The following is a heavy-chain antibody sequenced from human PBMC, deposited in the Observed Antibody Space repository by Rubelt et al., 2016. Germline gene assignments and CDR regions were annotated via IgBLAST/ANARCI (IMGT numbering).Heavy chain of an antibody. CDR1: GYSISSGYY. J-gene: IGHJ3*02. V-gene: IGHV4-38-2*02. CDR2: IYHSGST. Sequence: QVQLQESGPGLVKPSETLSLTCTVSGYSISSGYYWGWIRQPPGKGLEWIGSIYHSGSTYYNPSLKRRFTISVDTSKNQFSLKLSSVTAADTAVYYCARRGQVVPAAQGAFDIWGQGTMVTVSS. CDR3: ARRGQVVPAAQGAFDI. D-gene: IGHD2-2*01.